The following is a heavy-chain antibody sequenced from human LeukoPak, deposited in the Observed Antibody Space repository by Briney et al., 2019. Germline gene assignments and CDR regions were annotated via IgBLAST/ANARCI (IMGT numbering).Heavy chain of an antibody. Sequence: GGSLRLSCATSGFNFSAYTMNWVRQAPGKGLDWVSSISPTTAYIHYADSMKGRFTISRDNARRSLYLQMNSLRVEDTAMYYCVSSLHGFSYGPGYWGQGTLVIVSS. CDR1: GFNFSAYT. CDR2: ISPTTAYI. J-gene: IGHJ4*02. V-gene: IGHV3-21*01. D-gene: IGHD3-10*01. CDR3: VSSLHGFSYGPGY.